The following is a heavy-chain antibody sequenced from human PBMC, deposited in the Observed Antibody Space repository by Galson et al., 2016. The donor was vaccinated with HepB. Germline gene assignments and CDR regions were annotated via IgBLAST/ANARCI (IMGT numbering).Heavy chain of an antibody. D-gene: IGHD4-17*01. J-gene: IGHJ3*01. CDR2: IIPISGRA. CDR3: ASDYGDDSAFDF. CDR1: RGTFRNHA. Sequence: SVKVSCKASRGTFRNHAFSWVRQAPGQGLEWMGGIIPISGRAHYAQNFQDKIAITADEATSTVYMELSSLTLEDTAVYYCASDYGDDSAFDFWGQGTMVTVSS. V-gene: IGHV1-69*13.